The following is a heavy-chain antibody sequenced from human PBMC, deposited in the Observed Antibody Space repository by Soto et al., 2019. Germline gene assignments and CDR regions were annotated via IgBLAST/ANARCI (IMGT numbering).Heavy chain of an antibody. CDR1: GFTLSSYA. CDR2: ISYDGSNK. Sequence: GGSLRLSCAASGFTLSSYAMHWVRQAPGKGLEWVAIISYDGSNKYYADSVKGRFTISRDDSKNIVYLQMNSLNTEDTAVYYCATGLLRYYAYWGHGTLVTV. D-gene: IGHD3-9*01. V-gene: IGHV3-30-3*01. J-gene: IGHJ4*01. CDR3: ATGLLRYYAY.